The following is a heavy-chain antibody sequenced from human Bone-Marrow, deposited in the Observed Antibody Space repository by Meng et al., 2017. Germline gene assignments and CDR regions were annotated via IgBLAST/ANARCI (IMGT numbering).Heavy chain of an antibody. D-gene: IGHD6-13*01. CDR3: ARGGGSSWYEGFDAFDI. J-gene: IGHJ3*02. Sequence: GESLKISCAASGFTFDDYAMHWVRQAPGKGLEWVSLISWDGGSTYYADSVKGRFTISRDNSKNSLYLQMNSLRAEDTALYYCARGGGSSWYEGFDAFDIWGQGTMVTVSS. V-gene: IGHV3-43D*03. CDR2: ISWDGGST. CDR1: GFTFDDYA.